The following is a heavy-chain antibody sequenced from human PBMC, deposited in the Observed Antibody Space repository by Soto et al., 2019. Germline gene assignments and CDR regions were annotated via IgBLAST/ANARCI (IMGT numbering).Heavy chain of an antibody. CDR3: ARGGEGLATTIYYYYYGMDV. D-gene: IGHD3-9*01. CDR2: SRDKAQGYST. CDR1: GFTLSDHY. J-gene: IGHJ6*02. Sequence: GGSLRLSCAGSGFTLSDHYIDWVRQAPGKGLEWVGRSRDKAQGYSTAYAASVKGRFTTSRDESKNSVYLQMNSLKTEDTAVYYCARGGEGLATTIYYYYYGMDVWGQGTTVTVSS. V-gene: IGHV3-72*01.